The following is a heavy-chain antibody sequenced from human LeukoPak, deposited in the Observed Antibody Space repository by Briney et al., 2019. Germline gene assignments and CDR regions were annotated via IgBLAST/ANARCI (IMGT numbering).Heavy chain of an antibody. CDR3: ATRRIAVAAPFDY. J-gene: IGHJ4*02. D-gene: IGHD6-19*01. CDR2: IYYSGST. V-gene: IGHV4-59*01. CDR1: GASITSYY. Sequence: SETLCLTCAVSGASITSYYWSWIRQPPGKGLEWVGYIYYSGSTNYNPSLKSRVTMSVDTSQNAFSLKLSSVTTADTAVYYCATRRIAVAAPFDYWGQGTLVTVSS.